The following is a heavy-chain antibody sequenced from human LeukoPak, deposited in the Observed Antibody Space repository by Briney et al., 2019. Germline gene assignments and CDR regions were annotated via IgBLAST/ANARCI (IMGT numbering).Heavy chain of an antibody. CDR3: ARDIFRGATPDY. D-gene: IGHD3-10*01. Sequence: ASVKVSCKASGYTFTANHMHWVRQAPGQGLEWMGWINPNSGVTNYARKFQGRVTMTRDTSISTAYMELSRLRSDDTAVNYCARDIFRGATPDYWGQGILVTVSS. V-gene: IGHV1-2*02. CDR1: GYTFTANH. J-gene: IGHJ4*01. CDR2: INPNSGVT.